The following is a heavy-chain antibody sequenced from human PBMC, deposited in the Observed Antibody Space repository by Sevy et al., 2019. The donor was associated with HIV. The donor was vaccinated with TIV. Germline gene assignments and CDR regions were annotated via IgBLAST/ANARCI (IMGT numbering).Heavy chain of an antibody. J-gene: IGHJ4*02. V-gene: IGHV3-11*06. Sequence: GGSLRLSCAASGFIFSDYNMGWIRQAPGKGLEWVSYISSTSTYTKYADSVKGRFTISRDNAKNSLFLQMNSLRAEDTAVYYCARRPTSTGPPRFVYWGQGTLVTVSS. CDR2: ISSTSTYT. CDR3: ARRPTSTGPPRFVY. CDR1: GFIFSDYN. D-gene: IGHD2-8*02.